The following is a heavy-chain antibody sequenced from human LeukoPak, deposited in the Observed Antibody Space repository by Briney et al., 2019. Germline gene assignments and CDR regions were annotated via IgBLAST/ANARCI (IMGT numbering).Heavy chain of an antibody. CDR2: ITSSGSTI. CDR1: GFTFSSYS. V-gene: IGHV3-48*02. CDR3: ARQYCGGDCYSPPNYFDY. D-gene: IGHD2-21*02. Sequence: GGSLRLSCAASGFTFSSYSMNWVRQAPGKGLEWVSYITSSGSTIYYADSVKGRFTISRDSAKNSLYLQVNSLRDEDTAVYYCARQYCGGDCYSPPNYFDYWGQGTLVTVSS. J-gene: IGHJ4*02.